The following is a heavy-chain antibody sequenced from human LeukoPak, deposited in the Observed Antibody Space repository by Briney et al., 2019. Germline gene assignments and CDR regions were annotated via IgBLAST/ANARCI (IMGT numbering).Heavy chain of an antibody. CDR3: ARTEDIVVVPAASGDY. D-gene: IGHD2-2*01. CDR1: GYTFTSYY. J-gene: IGHJ4*02. Sequence: ASVKVSCKASGYTFTSYYMHWVRQAPGQGLEWMGIINPSGGSTSYAQKFQGRVTMTRDMSISTAYMELSRLRSDDTAVYYCARTEDIVVVPAASGDYWGQGTLVTVSS. CDR2: INPSGGST. V-gene: IGHV1-46*01.